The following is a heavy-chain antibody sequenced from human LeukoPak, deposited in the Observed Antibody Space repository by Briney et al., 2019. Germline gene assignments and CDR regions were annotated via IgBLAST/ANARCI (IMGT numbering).Heavy chain of an antibody. Sequence: EGSLRLSCAASGFTFSDYYMSWIRQAPGKGLEWVSYISSSGSTIYYADSVKGRFTISRDNAKNSLYLQMNSLRAEDTAVYFCSRNPTAYNWFDPWGQGTLVTVSS. CDR1: GFTFSDYY. J-gene: IGHJ5*02. D-gene: IGHD1-14*01. CDR2: ISSSGSTI. CDR3: SRNPTAYNWFDP. V-gene: IGHV3-11*04.